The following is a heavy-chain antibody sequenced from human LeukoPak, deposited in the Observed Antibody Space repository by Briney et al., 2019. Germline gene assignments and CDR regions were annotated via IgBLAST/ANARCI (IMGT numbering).Heavy chain of an antibody. CDR2: INHSGST. V-gene: IGHV4-34*01. CDR1: GGSFSGYY. Sequence: PSETLSLTCAVYGGSFSGYYWSWIRQPPGKGLEWIGEINHSGSTNYNPSLKSRVTISVDTSKNQFSLKLSSVTAADTAVYYCASYYYDSSGYLLDAFDIWGQGTMVTVSS. CDR3: ASYYYDSSGYLLDAFDI. J-gene: IGHJ3*02. D-gene: IGHD3-22*01.